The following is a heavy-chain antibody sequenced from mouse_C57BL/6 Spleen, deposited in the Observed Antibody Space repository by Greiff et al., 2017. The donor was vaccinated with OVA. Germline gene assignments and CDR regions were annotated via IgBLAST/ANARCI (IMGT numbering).Heavy chain of an antibody. CDR1: GFTFSDYG. J-gene: IGHJ1*03. CDR2: ISSGSSTI. D-gene: IGHD1-1*01. Sequence: EVMLVESGGGLVKPGGSLKLSCAASGFTFSDYGMHWVRQAPEKGLEWVAYISSGSSTIYYADTVKGRFTISRDNAKNTLFLQMTSLRSEDTAMYYWARRDYGSSHWYFDVWGTGTTVTVSS. V-gene: IGHV5-17*01. CDR3: ARRDYGSSHWYFDV.